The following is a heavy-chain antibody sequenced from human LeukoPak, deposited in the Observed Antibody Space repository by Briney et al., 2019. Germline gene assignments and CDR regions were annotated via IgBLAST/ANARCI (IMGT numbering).Heavy chain of an antibody. J-gene: IGHJ3*02. CDR3: ARHYIAAGGGDAFDI. CDR1: GASISSGSYY. Sequence: SETLSLTCTVSGASISSGSYYWGWIRQPPGKGLEWIGSIYYSGNTFYNPSLKSRVTISVDTSKNQFSLKLSSVTAADTAIYYCARHYIAAGGGDAFDIWGQGTMVIVSS. CDR2: IYYSGNT. D-gene: IGHD6-13*01. V-gene: IGHV4-39*01.